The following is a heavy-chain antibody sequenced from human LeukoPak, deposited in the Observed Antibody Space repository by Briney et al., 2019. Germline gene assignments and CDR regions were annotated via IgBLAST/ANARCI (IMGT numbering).Heavy chain of an antibody. J-gene: IGHJ6*02. CDR3: ARDGYSSGWIDYYYYGMDV. Sequence: ASVKVSCKASGYTFTSYGISWVRQAPGQGLEWMGWISAYNGNTNYAQKLQGRVTMTTDTSTSTAYMELRSLRSDDTAVYYCARDGYSSGWIDYYYYGMDVWGQGTTVTVPS. V-gene: IGHV1-18*01. CDR1: GYTFTSYG. D-gene: IGHD6-19*01. CDR2: ISAYNGNT.